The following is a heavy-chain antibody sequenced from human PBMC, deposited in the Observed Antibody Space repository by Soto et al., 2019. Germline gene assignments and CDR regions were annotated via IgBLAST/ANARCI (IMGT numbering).Heavy chain of an antibody. V-gene: IGHV3-15*07. D-gene: IGHD3-22*01. CDR1: GFTFSNAW. CDR3: TTDKYYYDSSGYYSGDFDY. Sequence: GGSLRLSCAASGFTFSNAWMNWVRQAPGKGLEWVGRIKSKTDGGTTDYAAPVKGRFTISRDDSKNTLYLQMNSLKTEDTAVYYCTTDKYYYDSSGYYSGDFDYWGQGTLVTVSS. CDR2: IKSKTDGGTT. J-gene: IGHJ4*02.